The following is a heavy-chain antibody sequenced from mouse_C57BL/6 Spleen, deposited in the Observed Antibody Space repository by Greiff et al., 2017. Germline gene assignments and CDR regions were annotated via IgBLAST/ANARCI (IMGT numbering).Heavy chain of an antibody. V-gene: IGHV1-61*01. Sequence: QVQLQQPGAELVRPGSSVKLSCKASGYTFTSYWMDWVKQRPGQGLEWIGNIYPSDSETHYNQKFKDKATLTVDKSSSTAYMQLSSLTSEDSAVYYWARRDYSNYDYAMDYWGQGTSVTVSS. CDR3: ARRDYSNYDYAMDY. CDR1: GYTFTSYW. J-gene: IGHJ4*01. CDR2: IYPSDSET. D-gene: IGHD2-5*01.